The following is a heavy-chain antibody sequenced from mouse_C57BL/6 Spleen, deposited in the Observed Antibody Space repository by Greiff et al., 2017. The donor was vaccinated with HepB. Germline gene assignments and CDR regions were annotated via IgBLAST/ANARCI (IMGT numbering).Heavy chain of an antibody. D-gene: IGHD1-1*01. V-gene: IGHV1-64*01. CDR3: ARWDTTVVAHFDY. CDR1: GYTFTSYW. CDR2: IHPNSGST. Sequence: QVQLKQPGAELVKPGASVKLSCKASGYTFTSYWMHWVKQRPGQGLEWIGMIHPNSGSTNYNEKFKSKATLTVDKSSSTAYMQLSSLTSEDSAVYYCARWDTTVVAHFDYWGQGTTLTVSS. J-gene: IGHJ2*01.